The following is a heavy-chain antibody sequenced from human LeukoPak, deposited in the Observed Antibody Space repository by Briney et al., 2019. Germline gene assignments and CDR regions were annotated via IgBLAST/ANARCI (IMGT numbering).Heavy chain of an antibody. D-gene: IGHD6-19*01. CDR2: INSDGSST. V-gene: IGHV3-74*01. CDR3: ARALAVAGTGGFDP. Sequence: PGGSLRLSCEASGFTFSSNWMHWVRQAPGKGLVWVSRINSDGSSTSYADSVKGRFTISRDNAKNTLYLQMNSLRAEDTAVYYCARALAVAGTGGFDPWGQGTLVTVSS. J-gene: IGHJ5*02. CDR1: GFTFSSNW.